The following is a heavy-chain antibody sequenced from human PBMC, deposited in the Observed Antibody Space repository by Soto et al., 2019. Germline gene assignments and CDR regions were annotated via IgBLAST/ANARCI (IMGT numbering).Heavy chain of an antibody. J-gene: IGHJ4*02. D-gene: IGHD3-10*01. CDR1: GFPFSRSS. CDR2: ISSSSSYR. V-gene: IGHV3-21*01. CDR3: ARDLGEVSAI. Sequence: GGSLRLACAASGFPFSRSSLNWVRQAPGKGLDWVSSISSSSSYRYYADSVQGRFTISRENAKNSLYLQMNSLRAEDTDVYYCARDLGEVSAIWGRGTLVTVSS.